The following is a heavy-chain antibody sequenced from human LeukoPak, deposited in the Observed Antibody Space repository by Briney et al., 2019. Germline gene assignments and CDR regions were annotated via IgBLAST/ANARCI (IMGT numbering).Heavy chain of an antibody. CDR3: ARDRDFGVVIKGPDAFDI. V-gene: IGHV3-21*01. CDR2: ISSSSSYI. Sequence: GGSLRLSCAASGFTFSSYSMNWVRQAPGKGLEWVSSISSSSSYIYYADSVKGRFTISRVNAKNSLYLQMNSLRAEDTAVYYCARDRDFGVVIKGPDAFDIWGQGTMVTVSS. CDR1: GFTFSSYS. J-gene: IGHJ3*02. D-gene: IGHD3-3*01.